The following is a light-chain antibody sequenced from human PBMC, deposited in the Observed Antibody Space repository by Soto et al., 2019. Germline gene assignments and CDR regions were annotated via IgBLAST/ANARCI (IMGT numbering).Light chain of an antibody. CDR2: DVS. CDR1: SSDVGGYNY. CDR3: SSYTSSSTFEV. Sequence: QSALTQPACVSGSPGQSITISCTGTSSDVGGYNYVSWYQQHPGKAPKLMIYDVSNRPSGVSNRFSGSKSGNTASLTISGLQAEDEADYYCSSYTSSSTFEVFGGGTKVTVL. V-gene: IGLV2-14*01. J-gene: IGLJ2*01.